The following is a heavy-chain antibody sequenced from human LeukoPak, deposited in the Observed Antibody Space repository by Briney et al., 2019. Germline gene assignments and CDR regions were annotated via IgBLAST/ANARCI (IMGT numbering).Heavy chain of an antibody. D-gene: IGHD4-17*01. CDR2: IKQDGSQK. CDR1: GFTFNSYW. Sequence: GGSLRLSCAASGFTFNSYWMSWVRQAPGKGLEWVANIKQDGSQKYYVDFVKGRFTISRDNAKNSLYLQMNNLTAEDAAVYYCARGGTTVTPKNFDYWAQGTLVTVSS. J-gene: IGHJ4*02. V-gene: IGHV3-7*01. CDR3: ARGGTTVTPKNFDY.